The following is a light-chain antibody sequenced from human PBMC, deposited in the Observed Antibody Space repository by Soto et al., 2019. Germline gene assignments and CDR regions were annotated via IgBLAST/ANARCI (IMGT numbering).Light chain of an antibody. CDR1: QSVRSNY. CDR3: QQYGSSPLT. V-gene: IGKV3-20*01. CDR2: GAS. J-gene: IGKJ4*01. Sequence: EIVLTQSPGTLSLSPGESATLSCRASQSVRSNYLAWYQQKPGQAPRLLIFGASNRATGIPPRFSGRGSGTDFTLTISRLDPEDFAVYYCQQYGSSPLTFGGGTTVDIK.